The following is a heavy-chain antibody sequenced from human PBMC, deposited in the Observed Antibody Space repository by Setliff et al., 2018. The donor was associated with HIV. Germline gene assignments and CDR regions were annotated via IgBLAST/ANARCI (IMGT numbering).Heavy chain of an antibody. CDR3: ARGVTAGVDY. CDR1: GYTFTDYY. D-gene: IGHD2-21*02. J-gene: IGHJ4*02. CDR2: INPNSGDT. V-gene: IGHV1-2*02. Sequence: ASVKVSCKASGYTFTDYYLHWVRQGPGQGLEWMGWINPNSGDTNYTQKFQGRVTMTRDTSIRTAYMELSSLTSDDTAVYYCARGVTAGVDYWGQGTLVTVSS.